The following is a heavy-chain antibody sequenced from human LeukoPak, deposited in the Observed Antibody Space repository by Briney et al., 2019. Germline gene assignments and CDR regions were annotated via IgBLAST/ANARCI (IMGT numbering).Heavy chain of an antibody. CDR3: AKVSSGKHTFWSDFSQDKWFDL. CDR1: GFTFKSYA. V-gene: IGHV3-23*01. D-gene: IGHD3-3*01. J-gene: IGHJ5*02. Sequence: GGSLRLSCAASGFTFKSYAMTWVRQAPGKGLEWVSGIGGGGDKVFYGDSVKGRFTISRDNSKQTLYLQMNSLGAADTAVYYYAKVSSGKHTFWSDFSQDKWFDLWGLGTLVTVAS. CDR2: IGGGGDKV.